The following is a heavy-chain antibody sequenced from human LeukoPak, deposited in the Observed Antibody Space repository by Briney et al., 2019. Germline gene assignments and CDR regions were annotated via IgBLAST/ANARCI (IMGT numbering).Heavy chain of an antibody. V-gene: IGHV3-53*01. CDR3: AREMVRGVIDY. Sequence: PGGSLRLSCAASGFTVSSNYMSWVRQAPGKGLEWVSVIYSGGSTYYADSVKGRFTISRDNSKNTLYLQMNGLRAEDTAVYYCAREMVRGVIDYWGQGTLVTVSS. D-gene: IGHD3-10*01. J-gene: IGHJ4*02. CDR2: IYSGGST. CDR1: GFTVSSNY.